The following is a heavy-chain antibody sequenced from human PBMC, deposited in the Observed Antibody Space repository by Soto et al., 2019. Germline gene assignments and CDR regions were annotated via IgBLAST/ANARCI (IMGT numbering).Heavy chain of an antibody. J-gene: IGHJ3*02. Sequence: QVQLQESGPGLVKTSETLSLTCTVSGGSISSYYWSWIRQPPGKGLEWIGYIYYSGSTNYNPSIKTRLTISLDTSKNQFSLKLSSVTAADTAVYYWARGSDGIYYADAFDIWVQGPIVTVSS. CDR3: ARGSDGIYYADAFDI. CDR1: GGSISSYY. V-gene: IGHV4-59*01. CDR2: IYYSGST. D-gene: IGHD1-26*01.